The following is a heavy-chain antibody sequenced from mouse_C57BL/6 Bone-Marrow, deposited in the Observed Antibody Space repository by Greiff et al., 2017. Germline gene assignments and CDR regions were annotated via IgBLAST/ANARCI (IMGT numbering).Heavy chain of an antibody. CDR2: IDPSDSYT. Sequence: QVQLQQPGAELVMPGASVKLSCKASGYPFTSYWMHWVKPRPGQGLEWIGEIDPSDSYTNYNQKFKGKSTLPVDKSSSTAYMQLSSLTSEDSAVYYCARGSYSNYEGYVDVWCTGTTGTVSS. CDR3: ARGSYSNYEGYVDV. J-gene: IGHJ1*03. D-gene: IGHD2-5*01. CDR1: GYPFTSYW. V-gene: IGHV1-69*01.